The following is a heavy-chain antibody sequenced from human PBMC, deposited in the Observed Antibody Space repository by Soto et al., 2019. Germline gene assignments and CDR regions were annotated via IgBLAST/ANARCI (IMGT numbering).Heavy chain of an antibody. V-gene: IGHV3-21*01. CDR3: VRARATNSRPDY. D-gene: IGHD2-8*01. Sequence: XGSLRLSCAASGFTFSLYAMIWVRQAPGKGLQWVSSISGDSSFIFYADSLKGRFTISRDNAKDSLFLQLDSLRAEDTGIYYCVRARATNSRPDYWGQGTLVTVSS. CDR2: ISGDSSFI. J-gene: IGHJ4*02. CDR1: GFTFSLYA.